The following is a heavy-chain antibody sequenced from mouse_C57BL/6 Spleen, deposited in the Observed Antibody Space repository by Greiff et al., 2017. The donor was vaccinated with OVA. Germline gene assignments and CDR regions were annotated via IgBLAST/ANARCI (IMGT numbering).Heavy chain of an antibody. Sequence: EVQGVESGGGLVKPGGSLKLSCAASGFTFSDYGMHWVRQAPEKGLEWVAYISSGSSTIYYADTVKGRFTISRDNAKNTLFLQMTSLRSEDTAMYYCARPIYDYDGAWFAYWGQGTLVTVSA. D-gene: IGHD2-4*01. V-gene: IGHV5-17*01. CDR1: GFTFSDYG. J-gene: IGHJ3*01. CDR2: ISSGSSTI. CDR3: ARPIYDYDGAWFAY.